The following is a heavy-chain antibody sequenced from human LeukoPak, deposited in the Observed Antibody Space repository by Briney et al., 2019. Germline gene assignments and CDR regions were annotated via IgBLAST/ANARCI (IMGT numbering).Heavy chain of an antibody. J-gene: IGHJ4*02. Sequence: SETLSLTCTVSGGSISGYFWTWIRQPAGKGLEWIGRIYSSGSNNYNPSLKSRVTMSLDTSKNHFPLNLTSVTAADTAVYYCAREPTSGREPTSGGPLDYWGQGTLVTVSS. CDR3: AREPTSGREPTSGGPLDY. D-gene: IGHD5-12*01. V-gene: IGHV4-4*07. CDR2: IYSSGSN. CDR1: GGSISGYF.